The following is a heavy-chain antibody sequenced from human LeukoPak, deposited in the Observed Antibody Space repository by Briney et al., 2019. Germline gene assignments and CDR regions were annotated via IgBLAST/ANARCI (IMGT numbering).Heavy chain of an antibody. CDR3: ARTSVAPREWLSFDY. Sequence: ASVKVSCKASGYTFTGYYMHWVRQAPGQGLEWMGWINPNGGGTNYAQKFQGRVTMTRDTSISTAYMELSRLRSDDTAVYYCARTSVAPREWLSFDYWGQGTLVTVSS. D-gene: IGHD3-3*01. V-gene: IGHV1-2*02. J-gene: IGHJ4*02. CDR1: GYTFTGYY. CDR2: INPNGGGT.